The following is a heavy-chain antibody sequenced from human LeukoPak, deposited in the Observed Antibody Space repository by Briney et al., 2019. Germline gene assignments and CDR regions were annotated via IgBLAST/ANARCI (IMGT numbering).Heavy chain of an antibody. V-gene: IGHV1-46*01. J-gene: IGHJ3*02. CDR3: ARVWETYYYDSSGYSDAFDI. CDR1: GYTFTSYY. Sequence: ASVKVSCKASGYTFTSYYMHWVRQAPGQGLEWMGLINPSGGSTSYAQKFQGRVTMTRDTSTSTVYMELSSLRSEDTAVYYCARVWETYYYDSSGYSDAFDIWGQGTMVTVSS. D-gene: IGHD3-22*01. CDR2: INPSGGST.